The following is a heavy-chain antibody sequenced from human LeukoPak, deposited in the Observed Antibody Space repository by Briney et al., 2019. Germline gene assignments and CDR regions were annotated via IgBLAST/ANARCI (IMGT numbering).Heavy chain of an antibody. CDR2: INPSGGGT. Sequence: ASVKVSCKASGYTFTIYYMHWVRQAPGQGLEWMGIINPSGGGTTYAQKFQGRVTMTRDTSTSTVYMELSSLTSEDTAVYYCARHGDYDAFDIWGQGTMVTVSS. CDR1: GYTFTIYY. D-gene: IGHD4-17*01. CDR3: ARHGDYDAFDI. V-gene: IGHV1-46*01. J-gene: IGHJ3*02.